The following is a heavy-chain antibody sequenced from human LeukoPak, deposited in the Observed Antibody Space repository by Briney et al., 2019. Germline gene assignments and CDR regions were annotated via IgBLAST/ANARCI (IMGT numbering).Heavy chain of an antibody. Sequence: GGSLRLSCAASGFTFTSYAMSWVRQAPGKGLEWVSAISGSGGSTYYADSVKGRFTISRDNSKNTLYLQMNSLRAEDTAVYYCAKDNNIVVVVAASDYWGQGTLVTVSS. CDR2: ISGSGGST. J-gene: IGHJ4*02. CDR3: AKDNNIVVVVAASDY. V-gene: IGHV3-23*01. CDR1: GFTFTSYA. D-gene: IGHD2-15*01.